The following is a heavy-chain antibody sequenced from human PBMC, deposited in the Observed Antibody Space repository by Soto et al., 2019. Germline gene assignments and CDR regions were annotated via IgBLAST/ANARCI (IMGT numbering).Heavy chain of an antibody. J-gene: IGHJ4*02. Sequence: GGSLRLSCAASGFTFSSYAMNWVRQAPGKGLEWVSGISGSGGSTYYADSVKGRFTISRDNSKNTLYLQMNSLRAEDTAVYYCAKEGFHCSGCSCYSGYFDYWGQGTLLVTVSS. CDR1: GFTFSSYA. D-gene: IGHD2-15*01. CDR3: AKEGFHCSGCSCYSGYFDY. CDR2: ISGSGGST. V-gene: IGHV3-23*01.